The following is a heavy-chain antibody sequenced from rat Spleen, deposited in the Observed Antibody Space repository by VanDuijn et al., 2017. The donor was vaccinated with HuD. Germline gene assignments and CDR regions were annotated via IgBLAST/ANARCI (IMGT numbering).Heavy chain of an antibody. J-gene: IGHJ4*01. CDR1: GFTFSNYD. Sequence: EVQLVESGGGLVQPGRSLKLSCAASGFTFSNYDMAWVRQAPTKGLEWVASISTGGGNTYYRDSVKGRFTISRDNAKSTLYLQMNSLRSEDTATYYCTRAPPSTYYSSYIRGVMDAWGQGASVTVSS. D-gene: IGHD1-2*01. V-gene: IGHV5S23*01. CDR3: TRAPPSTYYSSYIRGVMDA. CDR2: ISTGGGNT.